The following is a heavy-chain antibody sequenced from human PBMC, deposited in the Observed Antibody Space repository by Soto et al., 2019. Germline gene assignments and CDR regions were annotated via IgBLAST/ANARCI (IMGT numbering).Heavy chain of an antibody. J-gene: IGHJ4*02. CDR3: ARGSKASYPGSRIFDF. D-gene: IGHD3-10*01. Sequence: GGSLRLSCVASGISLGNSAMSWVRLAPEQGMDGVSAISAVGGDAKYAVSVRGRFAISRDNSKNTLYRERSSLRAEDSAIYYCARGSKASYPGSRIFDFWGRGTLGTVSS. CDR1: GISLGNSA. CDR2: ISAVGGDA. V-gene: IGHV3-23*01.